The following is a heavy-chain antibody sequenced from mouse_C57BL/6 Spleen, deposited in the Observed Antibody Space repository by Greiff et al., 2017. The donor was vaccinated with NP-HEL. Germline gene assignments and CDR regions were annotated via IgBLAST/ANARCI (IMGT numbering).Heavy chain of an antibody. CDR3: ARYERNYYAMDY. D-gene: IGHD2-3*01. J-gene: IGHJ4*01. V-gene: IGHV5-17*01. CDR1: GFTFSDYG. CDR2: ISSGSSTI. Sequence: EVNVVESGGGLVKPGGSLKLSCAASGFTFSDYGMHWVRQAPEKGLEWVAYISSGSSTIYYADTVKGRFTISRDNAKNTLFLQMTSLRSEDTAMYYCARYERNYYAMDYWGQGTSVTVSS.